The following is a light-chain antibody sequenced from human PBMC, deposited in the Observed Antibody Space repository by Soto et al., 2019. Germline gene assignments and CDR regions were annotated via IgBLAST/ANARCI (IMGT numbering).Light chain of an antibody. CDR3: QQYKNWPPLT. Sequence: EIVMTQSPATLSVSPGETATLSCRASQSVSYNLAWYQQKPGQGPRLLIYGAFTRATGIPARFSGSGSGTDFTLTSSSLQSEDFEVCYCQQYKNWPPLTFGGGTKVEIK. CDR2: GAF. CDR1: QSVSYN. V-gene: IGKV3-15*01. J-gene: IGKJ4*01.